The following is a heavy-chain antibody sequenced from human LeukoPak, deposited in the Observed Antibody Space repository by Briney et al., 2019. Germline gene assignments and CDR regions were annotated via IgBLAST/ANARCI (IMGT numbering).Heavy chain of an antibody. CDR2: IYYTGST. J-gene: IGHJ4*02. CDR3: ARHYGL. CDR1: GGSISGSSYY. D-gene: IGHD3-10*01. V-gene: IGHV4-39*01. Sequence: PSETLSLTCTFSGGSISGSSYYWGSSRQPPGRGLEWIWSIYYTGSTYYNPSLKSRVTISVDTSKNQFSLKLNSVTATETAVYYCARHYGLWGQGTLVSVSS.